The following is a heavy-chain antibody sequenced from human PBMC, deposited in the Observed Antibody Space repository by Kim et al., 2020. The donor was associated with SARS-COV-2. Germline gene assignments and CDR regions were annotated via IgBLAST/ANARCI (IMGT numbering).Heavy chain of an antibody. V-gene: IGHV3-23*01. CDR3: AKSSRGSPWAFDI. CDR2: ISSSGDNT. CDR1: GFTFSSYA. D-gene: IGHD1-26*01. J-gene: IGHJ3*02. Sequence: GGSLRLSCAASGFTFSSYAMTWVRQAPGKGLEWVSAISSSGDNTYYADSVRGRFTISRDTSKNTLFLQMNSLRAEDTALYYCAKSSRGSPWAFDIWGQGTMVTVSS.